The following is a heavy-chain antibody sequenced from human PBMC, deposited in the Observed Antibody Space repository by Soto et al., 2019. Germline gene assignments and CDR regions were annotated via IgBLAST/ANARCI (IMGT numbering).Heavy chain of an antibody. Sequence: QVQLVESGGGVVQPGRSLRLSCAASGFTFSSYAMHWVRQAPGKGLEWVAVISYDGSNKYYAESVKGRFTISRDNSKNTLYLQMNSLRAEDTAVYYCARDPLWGTAMVLWYFDLWGRGTLVTVSS. D-gene: IGHD5-18*01. CDR1: GFTFSSYA. V-gene: IGHV3-30-3*01. CDR3: ARDPLWGTAMVLWYFDL. CDR2: ISYDGSNK. J-gene: IGHJ2*01.